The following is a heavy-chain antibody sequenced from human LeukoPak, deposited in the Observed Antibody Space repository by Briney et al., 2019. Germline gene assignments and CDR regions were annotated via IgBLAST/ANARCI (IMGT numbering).Heavy chain of an antibody. V-gene: IGHV1-2*02. CDR1: GYTFTGYY. D-gene: IGHD3-3*01. Sequence: ASVKVSCKASGYTFTGYYMHWVRQAPGQGLEWMGWINPNSGGTNYAQKFQGRVTMTRDTSISTAYMELSRLRSDDTAVYYCARVVVSPYYDFWSGYSANWFDPWGQGTLVTVSS. CDR2: INPNSGGT. J-gene: IGHJ5*02. CDR3: ARVVVSPYYDFWSGYSANWFDP.